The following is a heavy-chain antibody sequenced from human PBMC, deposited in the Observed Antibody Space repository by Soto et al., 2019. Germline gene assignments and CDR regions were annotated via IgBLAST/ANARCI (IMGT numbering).Heavy chain of an antibody. V-gene: IGHV4-61*01. J-gene: IGHJ4*02. CDR3: ASRLVDNDY. Sequence: SSETLSLTXTVSGGSVSSGSYYWSWIRQPPGKGLEWIGYIYYSGSTNYNPSLKSRVTISVDTSKNQFSLKLSSVTAADTAVHYCASRLVDNDYWGQGTLVTVSS. CDR1: GGSVSSGSYY. CDR2: IYYSGST. D-gene: IGHD6-19*01.